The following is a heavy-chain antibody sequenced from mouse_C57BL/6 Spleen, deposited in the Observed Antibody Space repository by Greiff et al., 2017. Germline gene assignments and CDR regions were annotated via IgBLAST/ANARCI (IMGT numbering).Heavy chain of an antibody. V-gene: IGHV3-6*01. D-gene: IGHD1-1*01. J-gene: IGHJ2*01. CDR2: ISYDGSN. CDR1: GYSITSGYY. CDR3: ARVGYGSSHYFDY. Sequence: EVKLVESGPGLVKPSQSLSLTCSVTGYSITSGYYWNWIRQFPGNKLEWMGYISYDGSNNYNPSLKNRISITRDTSKNQFFLKLNSVTTEDTATYYCARVGYGSSHYFDYWGQGTTLTVSS.